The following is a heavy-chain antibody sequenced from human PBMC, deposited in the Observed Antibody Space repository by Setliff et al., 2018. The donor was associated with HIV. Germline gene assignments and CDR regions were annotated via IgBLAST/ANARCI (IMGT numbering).Heavy chain of an antibody. CDR3: GRVGFGELFSAFDI. CDR2: IYYSGST. V-gene: IGHV4-59*01. J-gene: IGHJ3*02. D-gene: IGHD3-10*01. CDR1: GGSMSSYY. Sequence: SETLSLTCTVSGGSMSSYYWSWIRQPPGKGLEWVGYIYYSGSTNYNPSLKSRVSISVDTSKNQFSLKLSSVTAADTAMYYCGRVGFGELFSAFDIWGQGIMVTVSS.